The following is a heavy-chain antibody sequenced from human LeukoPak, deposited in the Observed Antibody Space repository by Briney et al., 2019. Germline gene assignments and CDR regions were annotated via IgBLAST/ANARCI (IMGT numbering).Heavy chain of an antibody. Sequence: ASVKVSCKASGYTFTGYYMHWVRQAPGQGLEWMGWINPNSGGTNYAQKFQGRVTMTRDTSISTAYMELSRLRSDDTAVCYCARVASPYSSSWEYNWFDPWGQGTLVTVSS. D-gene: IGHD6-13*01. CDR2: INPNSGGT. CDR3: ARVASPYSSSWEYNWFDP. J-gene: IGHJ5*02. V-gene: IGHV1-2*02. CDR1: GYTFTGYY.